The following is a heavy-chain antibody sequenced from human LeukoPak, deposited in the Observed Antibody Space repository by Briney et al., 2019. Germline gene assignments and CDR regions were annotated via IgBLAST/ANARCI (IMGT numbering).Heavy chain of an antibody. CDR1: GFTFSSYG. D-gene: IGHD3-10*01. CDR3: ARSLRVRGVPDYMDV. V-gene: IGHV3-23*01. Sequence: PGGSLRLSCAASGFTFSSYGMGWVRQAPGKGLEWVSSISGGGETTYYADTVKGRFTISRDNSKNTLYLQMNSLRAEDTAVYYCARSLRVRGVPDYMDVWGKGTTVTISS. J-gene: IGHJ6*03. CDR2: ISGGGETT.